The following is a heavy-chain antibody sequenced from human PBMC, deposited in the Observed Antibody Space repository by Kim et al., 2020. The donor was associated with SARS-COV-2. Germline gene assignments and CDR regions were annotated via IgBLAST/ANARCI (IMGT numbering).Heavy chain of an antibody. CDR2: IHYSGVT. V-gene: IGHV4-59*01. D-gene: IGHD3-22*01. J-gene: IGHJ4*02. CDR3: ARDRGYYDSTAGLDY. Sequence: SETLSLTCTVSGGSISTYYWTWIRQPPGKGLEWIGHIHYSGVTNYIPSLKSRVTISLDSSKNQFSLRLTFLTAADTAVYYCARDRGYYDSTAGLDYWGQGTRVTVSS. CDR1: GGSISTYY.